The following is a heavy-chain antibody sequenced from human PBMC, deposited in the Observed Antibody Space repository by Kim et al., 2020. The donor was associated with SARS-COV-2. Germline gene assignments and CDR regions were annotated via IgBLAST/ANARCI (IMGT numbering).Heavy chain of an antibody. V-gene: IGHV6-1*01. J-gene: IGHJ3*02. Sequence: QTLSLTCAISGDSVSNNSAPWNWIRQSPSRGLEWLGRTYYRSKWYNDYAVSVKSRITINSDTTKNQFSLHLNSVTPEDTAIYYCARQTRGAFDIWGQGAMATVSS. CDR3: ARQTRGAFDI. CDR1: GDSVSNNSAP. CDR2: TYYRSKWYN.